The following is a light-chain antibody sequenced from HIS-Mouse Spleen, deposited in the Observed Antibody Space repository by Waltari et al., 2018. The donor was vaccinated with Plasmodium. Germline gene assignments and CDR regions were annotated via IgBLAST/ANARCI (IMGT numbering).Light chain of an antibody. CDR1: SSNIGSNT. J-gene: IGLJ2*01. CDR2: SNN. Sequence: QSVLTQPPSASGTPGQRVTISCSGSSSNIGSNTVNWYQQLPGTAPQLLNYSNNQRPSVVPDRFSGSKSGTSASLAISGLQSEDEADYYCAAWDDSLNGVVFGGGTKLTVL. CDR3: AAWDDSLNGVV. V-gene: IGLV1-44*01.